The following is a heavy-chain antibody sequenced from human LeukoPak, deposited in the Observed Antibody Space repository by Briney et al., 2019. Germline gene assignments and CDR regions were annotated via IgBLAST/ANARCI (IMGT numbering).Heavy chain of an antibody. CDR1: GYTFTSYD. CDR3: ARAETEYSSSVWDY. J-gene: IGHJ4*02. D-gene: IGHD6-6*01. V-gene: IGHV1-8*03. Sequence: GASVKVSCKASGYTFTSYDINWVRQATGQGLEWMGWMNPNSGNTGYAQKFQGGVTITRNTSISTAYMELSSLRSEDTAVYYCARAETEYSSSVWDYWGQGTLVTVSS. CDR2: MNPNSGNT.